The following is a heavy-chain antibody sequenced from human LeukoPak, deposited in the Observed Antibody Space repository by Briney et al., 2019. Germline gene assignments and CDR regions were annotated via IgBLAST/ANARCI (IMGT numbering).Heavy chain of an antibody. D-gene: IGHD3-10*01. J-gene: IGHJ3*02. V-gene: IGHV3-20*04. CDR2: INWNGGST. Sequence: GGSLRLSCAASGFTFDDYGMSWVRQVPGKGLEWVSGINWNGGSTGYADSVKGRFTISRDSAKNSLYLQMNSLRAEDTALYYCARDRGYGFGDAFDIWGQGTMVTVSS. CDR1: GFTFDDYG. CDR3: ARDRGYGFGDAFDI.